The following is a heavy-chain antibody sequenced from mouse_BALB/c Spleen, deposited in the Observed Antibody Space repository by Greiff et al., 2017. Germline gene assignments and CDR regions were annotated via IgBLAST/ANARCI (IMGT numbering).Heavy chain of an antibody. J-gene: IGHJ3*01. CDR3: ARHYYYGDGRFAY. CDR2: ISNGGGST. D-gene: IGHD1-1*01. CDR1: GFTFSSYT. V-gene: IGHV5-12-2*01. Sequence: DVMLVESGGGLVQPGGSLKLSCAASGFTFSSYTMSWVRQTPEKRLEWVAYISNGGGSTYYPDTVKGRFTISRDNAKNTLYLQMSSLKSEDTAMYYCARHYYYGDGRFAYWGQGTLVTVSA.